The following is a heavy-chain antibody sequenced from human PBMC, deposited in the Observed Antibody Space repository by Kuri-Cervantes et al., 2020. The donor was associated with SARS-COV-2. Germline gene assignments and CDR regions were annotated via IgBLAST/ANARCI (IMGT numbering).Heavy chain of an antibody. CDR3: AKYLYYYGTSTYLGN. CDR1: GDSITSGNYF. CDR2: IQTSGNT. D-gene: IGHD3-10*01. Sequence: SETLSLTCTVTGDSITSGNYFWNWVRQPAGKGLEWIGRIQTSGNTSYNPSLKSRVTMSVDTSKSQFSLRLSSVTAADTAVYYCAKYLYYYGTSTYLGNWGQGTPVTVSS. V-gene: IGHV4-61*02. J-gene: IGHJ4*02.